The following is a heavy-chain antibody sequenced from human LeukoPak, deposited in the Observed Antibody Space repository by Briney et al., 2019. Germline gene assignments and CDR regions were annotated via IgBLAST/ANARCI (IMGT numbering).Heavy chain of an antibody. CDR1: GFTFSSYA. CDR3: AKSGYVEQQLGRIFGDY. V-gene: IGHV3-23*01. Sequence: GGSLRLSCAASGFTFSSYAMSWVRQAPGRGLEWASAISGSGGSTYYADSVKGRFTISRDNSKNTLYLQMNSLRAEDTAVYYCAKSGYVEQQLGRIFGDYWGQGTLVTVSS. D-gene: IGHD6-13*01. J-gene: IGHJ4*02. CDR2: ISGSGGST.